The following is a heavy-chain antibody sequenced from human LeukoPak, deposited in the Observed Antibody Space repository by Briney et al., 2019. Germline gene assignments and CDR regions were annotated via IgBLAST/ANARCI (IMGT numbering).Heavy chain of an antibody. V-gene: IGHV1-8*02. CDR3: ASPSGYSYGMNDAFDI. J-gene: IGHJ3*02. CDR2: MNANSGNT. CDR1: GYTFTSYD. D-gene: IGHD5-18*01. Sequence: ASVKVSCKASGYTFTSYDINWVRQATGQGLEWMGWMNANSGNTGYAQKFQGRVTVTRDTSTSTVYMELSSLRSEDTAVYYCASPSGYSYGMNDAFDIWGQGTMVTVSS.